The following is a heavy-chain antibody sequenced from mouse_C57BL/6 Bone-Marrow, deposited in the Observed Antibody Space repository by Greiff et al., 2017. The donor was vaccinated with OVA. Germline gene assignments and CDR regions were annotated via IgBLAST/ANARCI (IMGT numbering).Heavy chain of an antibody. Sequence: QVQLKQPGAELVMPGASVKLSCKASGYTFTSYWMHWVKQRPGQGLEWIGEIDPSDSYTNYNQKFKGKSTLTVDKSSSTAYMQLSSLTSEDSAVYYCARDLFITTENYYFDYWGQGTTLTVSS. CDR1: GYTFTSYW. J-gene: IGHJ2*01. CDR2: IDPSDSYT. D-gene: IGHD1-1*01. V-gene: IGHV1-69*01. CDR3: ARDLFITTENYYFDY.